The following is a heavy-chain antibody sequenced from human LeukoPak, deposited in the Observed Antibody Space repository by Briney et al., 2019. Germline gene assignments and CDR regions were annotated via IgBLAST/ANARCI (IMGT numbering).Heavy chain of an antibody. CDR2: IKQDGSEK. Sequence: GGSLRLSCAASGFTFSSCAMTWVRQAPGKGLEWVANIKQDGSEKYYVDSVKGRFTISRDNAKNSLYLQMNSLRAEDTAVYYCAAEIYYYYGMDVWGQGTTVTVSS. CDR1: GFTFSSCA. V-gene: IGHV3-7*03. CDR3: AAEIYYYYGMDV. J-gene: IGHJ6*02.